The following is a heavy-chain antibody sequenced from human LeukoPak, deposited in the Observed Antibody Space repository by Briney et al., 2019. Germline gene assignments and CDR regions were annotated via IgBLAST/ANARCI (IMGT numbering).Heavy chain of an antibody. CDR2: ISSSSSYI. CDR1: GFTFSSYA. J-gene: IGHJ4*02. CDR3: ARDLKGAAAAPFDY. D-gene: IGHD6-13*01. V-gene: IGHV3-21*01. Sequence: GGSLRLSCAASGFTFSSYAMHWVRQAPGKGLEWVSSISSSSSYIYYADSVKGRFTISRDNAKNSLYLQMNSLRAEDTAVYYCARDLKGAAAAPFDYWGQGTLVTVSS.